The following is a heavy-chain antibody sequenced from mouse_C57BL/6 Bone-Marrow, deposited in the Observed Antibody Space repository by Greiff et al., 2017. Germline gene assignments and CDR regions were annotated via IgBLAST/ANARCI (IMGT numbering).Heavy chain of an antibody. J-gene: IGHJ3*01. Sequence: EVKVVESGGGLVKPGGSLKLSCAASGFTFSDYGMHWVRQAPEKGLEWVAYISSGSSTIYYADTVKGRFTISRDNAKNTLFLQMTSLRSEDTAMYYCARPYDYDKMAWFAYWGQGTLVTVSA. V-gene: IGHV5-17*01. CDR3: ARPYDYDKMAWFAY. D-gene: IGHD2-4*01. CDR2: ISSGSSTI. CDR1: GFTFSDYG.